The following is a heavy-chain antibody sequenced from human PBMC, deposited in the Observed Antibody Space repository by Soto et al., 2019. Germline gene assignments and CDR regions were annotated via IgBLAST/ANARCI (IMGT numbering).Heavy chain of an antibody. CDR1: GGSISSSSYY. CDR2: FYYSGTT. J-gene: IGHJ5*02. CDR3: ARHSSRILNWFDP. D-gene: IGHD6-13*01. V-gene: IGHV4-39*01. Sequence: PSETLSLTCTVSGGSISSSSYYWGWIRQPPGKGLEWIGSFYYSGTTYYSPSLKSRVTIFADTSKNQFSLILSSVTAADTADYYCARHSSRILNWFDPWGQGTLVTVSS.